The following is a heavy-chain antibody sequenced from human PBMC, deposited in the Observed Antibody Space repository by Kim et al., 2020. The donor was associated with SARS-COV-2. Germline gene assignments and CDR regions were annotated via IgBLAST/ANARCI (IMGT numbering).Heavy chain of an antibody. J-gene: IGHJ5*02. CDR3: VRGVPRFDP. Sequence: SETLSLTCSVSGGSLSGYYWSWIRHSPSKGLEWIGSVYDSVTAYYDPSLKSRVSISTDMSKNHFSLDLRFVTVEDTARYYCVRGVPRFDPWGQGILVTVS. CDR2: VYDSVTA. V-gene: IGHV4-59*01. CDR1: GGSLSGYY. D-gene: IGHD3-10*01.